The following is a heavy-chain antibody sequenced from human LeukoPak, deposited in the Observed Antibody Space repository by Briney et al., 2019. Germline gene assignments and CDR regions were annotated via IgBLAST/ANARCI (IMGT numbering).Heavy chain of an antibody. V-gene: IGHV4-61*03. CDR3: ARGIVGVTYFDE. D-gene: IGHD1-26*01. CDR1: GGSASSGGFY. J-gene: IGHJ4*02. CDR2: IYYSGST. Sequence: SETLSLTCSVSGGSASSGGFYRTWIRQPPGRGLEWIGYIYYSGSTEYNPSLRSRVSISADTSKNHFSLKLSSVTAADTAVYYCARGIVGVTYFDEWGQGMLVTVSS.